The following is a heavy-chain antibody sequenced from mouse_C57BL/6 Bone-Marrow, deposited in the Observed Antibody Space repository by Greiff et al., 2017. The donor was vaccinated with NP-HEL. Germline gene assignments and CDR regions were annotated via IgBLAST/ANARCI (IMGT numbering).Heavy chain of an antibody. CDR3: AKDDYDWFAY. J-gene: IGHJ3*01. CDR2: ISSGSSTI. V-gene: IGHV5-17*01. D-gene: IGHD2-4*01. CDR1: GFTFSDYG. Sequence: EVKLVESGGGLVKPGGSLKLSCAASGFTFSDYGMHWVRQAPEKGLEWVAYISSGSSTIYYADTVKGRVTISRDNAKNTLCLQMTSLRSEDTAMYYCAKDDYDWFAYWRQGTLVTVSA.